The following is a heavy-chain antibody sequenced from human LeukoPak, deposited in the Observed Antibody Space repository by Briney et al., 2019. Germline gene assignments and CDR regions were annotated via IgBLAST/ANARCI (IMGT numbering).Heavy chain of an antibody. J-gene: IGHJ6*03. CDR1: GFTFSSYG. V-gene: IGHV3-23*01. CDR3: AKDGRSGNYWNYYYYMDV. Sequence: TGGSLRLSCAASGFTFSSYGMIWVRQAPGKGLEWVSAISGSGGYTYYADSVKGRFTISRDNSKNTLYLQMISLRADDTALYYCAKDGRSGNYWNYYYYMDVWGKGTTVTISS. CDR2: ISGSGGYT. D-gene: IGHD3-10*01.